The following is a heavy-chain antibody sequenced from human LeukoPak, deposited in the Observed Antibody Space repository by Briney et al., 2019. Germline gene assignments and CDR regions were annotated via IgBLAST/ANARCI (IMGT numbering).Heavy chain of an antibody. D-gene: IGHD5-12*01. CDR2: INHSGST. CDR3: ARGGYSDY. Sequence: GSLRLSCAASGFTFSSYEMNWVRQPPGKGLEWIGEINHSGSTNYNPSLKSRVTISVDTSKNQFSLKLSSVTAADTAVYYCARGGYSDYWGQGTLVTVSS. J-gene: IGHJ4*02. CDR1: GFTFSSYE. V-gene: IGHV4-34*01.